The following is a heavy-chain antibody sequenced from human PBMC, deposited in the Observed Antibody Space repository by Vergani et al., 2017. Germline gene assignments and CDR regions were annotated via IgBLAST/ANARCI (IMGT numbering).Heavy chain of an antibody. J-gene: IGHJ4*02. CDR1: GFSFPGYA. V-gene: IGHV3-48*04. Sequence: EVQLLESGGGLVQPGGSLRLSCEASGFSFPGYAMTWIRQAPGKGLEWISYISGSGHTKYYADSVKGRFAISRDHAKNSLYLQMNNLRVEDTAVYYCARDLLPGTLLLLAYWGQGTLISVCS. CDR2: ISGSGHTK. CDR3: ARDLLPGTLLLLAY. D-gene: IGHD1-7*01.